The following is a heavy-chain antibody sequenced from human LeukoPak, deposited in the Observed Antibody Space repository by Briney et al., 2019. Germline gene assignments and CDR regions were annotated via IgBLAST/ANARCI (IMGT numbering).Heavy chain of an antibody. CDR3: AREEYSYGYFDY. Sequence: ASVKVSCKASGYTFTGYYMHWVRQAPGQGLEWMGRINPNSGGTNYAQKFQGRVTMTRDTSISTAYMELSRLRSDDTAVYYCAREEYSYGYFDYWGQGTLVAVSS. D-gene: IGHD5-18*01. J-gene: IGHJ4*02. V-gene: IGHV1-2*06. CDR1: GYTFTGYY. CDR2: INPNSGGT.